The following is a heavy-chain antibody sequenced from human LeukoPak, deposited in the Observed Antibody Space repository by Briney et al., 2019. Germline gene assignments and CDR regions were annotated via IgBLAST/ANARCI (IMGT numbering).Heavy chain of an antibody. CDR1: GGSISSYY. D-gene: IGHD6-13*01. J-gene: IGHJ1*01. Sequence: SETLSLTSTVSGGSISSYYWSWLRQPPGKGLEWIGYIYYSGSTNYNPSLESRVTISVDTSKNQFSLKLSSVTAADTAVYYCALGSSSWYGYFQHWGQGTLVTVSS. CDR2: IYYSGST. CDR3: ALGSSSWYGYFQH. V-gene: IGHV4-59*01.